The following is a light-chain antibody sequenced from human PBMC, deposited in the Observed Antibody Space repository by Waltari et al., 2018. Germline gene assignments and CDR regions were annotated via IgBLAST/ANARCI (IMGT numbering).Light chain of an antibody. CDR2: GAT. Sequence: DIQMTQSPSSLSASVGDTVTITCRATPGVPDYLAWFQQKPGEIPRVLIYGATNRQSGVPARFSGSGFGTHFTLTISSLQPEDVATYYCQRYNSPPWAFGQGTKVEIK. CDR3: QRYNSPPWA. J-gene: IGKJ1*01. CDR1: PGVPDY. V-gene: IGKV1-27*01.